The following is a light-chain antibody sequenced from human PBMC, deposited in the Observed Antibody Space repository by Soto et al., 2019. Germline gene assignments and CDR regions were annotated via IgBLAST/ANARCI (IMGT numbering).Light chain of an antibody. J-gene: IGKJ1*01. CDR3: QQYGSSPRT. CDR2: DAS. V-gene: IGKV3-20*01. CDR1: QSVSNY. Sequence: DMVMTQSPATLSVSPVERATLSCRASQSVSNYLAWYQQKSGQAPRLLIYDASNRATGIPARFSGSGSGADFTLTISRLEAEDFAVYYCQQYGSSPRTFGQGTKVDIK.